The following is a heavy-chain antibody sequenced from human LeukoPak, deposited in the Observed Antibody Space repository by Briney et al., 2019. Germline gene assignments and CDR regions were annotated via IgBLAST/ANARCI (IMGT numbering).Heavy chain of an antibody. CDR3: ARDQDYDILTGLGAFDI. J-gene: IGHJ3*02. V-gene: IGHV3-33*01. D-gene: IGHD3-9*01. CDR1: GFTFSSYG. CDR2: IWYDGSNK. Sequence: GRSLRLSCAASGFTFSSYGMHWVRQAPGKGLEWVAVIWYDGSNKDFADSVKGRFTISRDNSKNTLYLQMNSLRAEDTAVYYCARDQDYDILTGLGAFDIWGQGTMVTVSS.